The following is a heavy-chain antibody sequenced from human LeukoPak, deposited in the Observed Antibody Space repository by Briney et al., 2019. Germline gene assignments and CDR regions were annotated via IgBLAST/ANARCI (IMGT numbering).Heavy chain of an antibody. Sequence: GGSLRLSCAASGFTFISYAMSWVRQAPGKGLEWVSTISGSGGTTYYADSVKGRFTIARDNSKNTLYLQMNSLRAEDTAVYYCAKRDYEILTGHYTSFDYWGQGALVTVSS. V-gene: IGHV3-23*01. J-gene: IGHJ4*02. CDR1: GFTFISYA. CDR3: AKRDYEILTGHYTSFDY. D-gene: IGHD3-9*01. CDR2: ISGSGGTT.